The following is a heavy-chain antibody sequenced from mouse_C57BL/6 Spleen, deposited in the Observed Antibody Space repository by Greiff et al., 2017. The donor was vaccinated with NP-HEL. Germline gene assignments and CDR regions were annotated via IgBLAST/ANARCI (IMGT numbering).Heavy chain of an antibody. J-gene: IGHJ3*01. V-gene: IGHV6-3*01. D-gene: IGHD2-4*01. Sequence: EVKVEESGGGLVQPGGSMKLSCVASGFTFSNYWMNWVRQSPEKGLEWVAQIRLKSDNYATHYAESVKGRFTISRDDSKSSVYLQMNNLRAEDTGIYYCTGDYYDSAGFAYWGQGTLVTVSA. CDR2: IRLKSDNYAT. CDR1: GFTFSNYW. CDR3: TGDYYDSAGFAY.